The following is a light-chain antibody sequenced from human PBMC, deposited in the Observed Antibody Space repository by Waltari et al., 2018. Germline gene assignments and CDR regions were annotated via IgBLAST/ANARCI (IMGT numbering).Light chain of an antibody. J-gene: IGKJ1*01. CDR2: GAS. Sequence: EIVLTQSPGTLSLSSGERATLSCRASQSVSRSLAWYQQNPGKDPRLLIYGASSRATGVPDRFSGSGCGTDFSLTISRLEPEDFAVYYCQHYVRLPVSFGQGTKVEIK. CDR1: QSVSRS. V-gene: IGKV3-20*01. CDR3: QHYVRLPVS.